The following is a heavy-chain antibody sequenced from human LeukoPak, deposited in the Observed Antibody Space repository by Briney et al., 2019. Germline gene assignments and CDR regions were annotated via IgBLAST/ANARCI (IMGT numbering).Heavy chain of an antibody. Sequence: SETLSLTCTVAGGSISTVSDYWNWIRQPAGKGLEWNARMYTSGSSNYNPSRKSRVTIPENTSKNQVSLKLSSVTAADTAIYYCARATAWFDAFDFWGKGTMVIVSS. CDR1: GGSISTVSDY. CDR3: ARATAWFDAFDF. V-gene: IGHV4-61*02. D-gene: IGHD3-22*01. J-gene: IGHJ3*01. CDR2: MYTSGSS.